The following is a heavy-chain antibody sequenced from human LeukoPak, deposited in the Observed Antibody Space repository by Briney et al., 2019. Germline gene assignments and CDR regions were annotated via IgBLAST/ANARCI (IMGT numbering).Heavy chain of an antibody. CDR1: GYTFTGYY. CDR2: INPNSGGT. D-gene: IGHD3-22*01. Sequence: ASVKVSCKASGYTFTGYYMHWVRQAPGQGLEWMGWINPNSGGTNYAQKFQGRVTITADKSTSTAYMELSSLRSEDTAVYYCARGEVVRYYYDSDEQEVAEYFHHWGQGTLVTVSS. V-gene: IGHV1-2*02. J-gene: IGHJ1*01. CDR3: ARGEVVRYYYDSDEQEVAEYFHH.